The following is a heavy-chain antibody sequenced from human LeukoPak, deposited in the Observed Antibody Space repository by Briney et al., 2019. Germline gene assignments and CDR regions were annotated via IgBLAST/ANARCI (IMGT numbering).Heavy chain of an antibody. Sequence: SETLSLTCTVSGGSLNSLNYYWGWIRQPPGKGLEWIGNVFYNGNAFYTPSLKSRIAISVDTSKNQFSLKLTSVTAADTGIYYCASYGVSSYFDFGGQGTLVTVSS. CDR3: ASYGVSSYFDF. V-gene: IGHV4-39*01. D-gene: IGHD4/OR15-4a*01. CDR1: GGSLNSLNYY. J-gene: IGHJ4*02. CDR2: VFYNGNA.